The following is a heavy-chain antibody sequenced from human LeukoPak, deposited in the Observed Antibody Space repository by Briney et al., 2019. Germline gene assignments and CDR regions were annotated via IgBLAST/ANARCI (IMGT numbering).Heavy chain of an antibody. J-gene: IGHJ4*02. Sequence: SETLSLTCTVSGGSINSYYWSWIRQPPGKGLEWIGYISYSGSTNYNPSLRSRVTISIDTSKNQFSLKLTSVTAADTAVYYCARHSRIVVVPAALIRDYFDYWGQGTLVTVSS. CDR3: ARHSRIVVVPAALIRDYFDY. CDR2: ISYSGST. CDR1: GGSINSYY. D-gene: IGHD2-2*01. V-gene: IGHV4-59*08.